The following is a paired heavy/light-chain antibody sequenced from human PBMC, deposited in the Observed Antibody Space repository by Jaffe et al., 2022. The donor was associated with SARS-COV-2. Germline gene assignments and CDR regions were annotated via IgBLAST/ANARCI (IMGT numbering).Heavy chain of an antibody. Sequence: EVQLVESGGGLVKPGGSLRLSCAASGFNFNTYIMSWVRLAPGKGLEWVSSVSTSSVFIYYADSVRGRFTVSRDNARNSLYLQMNSLRAEDTALYYCVASYEVHCISTSCHRLSFDFWGQGSLVTVSS. CDR3: VASYEVHCISTSCHRLSFDF. CDR1: GFNFNTYI. CDR2: VSTSSVFI. D-gene: IGHD2-2*01. J-gene: IGHJ4*02. V-gene: IGHV3-21*04.
Light chain of an antibody. Sequence: EIMMTQSPATLSVSPGGRATLSCRASQYISDNLAWYQQKPDQAPRLLFYDASARATDIPARFSSTWSGTEFILTISSLQSEDSAIYYCQQYNNWPLTFGQGTKVEIK. CDR3: QQYNNWPLT. V-gene: IGKV3-15*01. J-gene: IGKJ1*01. CDR1: QYISDN. CDR2: DAS.